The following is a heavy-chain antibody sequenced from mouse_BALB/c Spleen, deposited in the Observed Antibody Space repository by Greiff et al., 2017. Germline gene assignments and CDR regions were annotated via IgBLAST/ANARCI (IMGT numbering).Heavy chain of an antibody. CDR1: GYTFTSYW. CDR2: INPSNGRT. D-gene: IGHD2-1*01. V-gene: IGHV1S81*02. J-gene: IGHJ3*01. Sequence: VQLQQPGAELVKPGASVKLSCKASGYTFTSYWMHWVKQRPGQGLEWIGEINPSNGRTNYNEKFKSKATLTVDKSSSTAYMQLSSLTSEDSAVYYCAREGDYGNLAYWGQGTLVTVSA. CDR3: AREGDYGNLAY.